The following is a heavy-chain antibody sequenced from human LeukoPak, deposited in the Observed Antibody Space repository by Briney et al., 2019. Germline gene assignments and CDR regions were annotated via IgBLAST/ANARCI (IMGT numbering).Heavy chain of an antibody. CDR2: ISGSGGST. CDR3: AKCQLGLPCVFDY. Sequence: GGSLRLSCAASGFTFSSYAMSWVRQAPGKGLERVSAISGSGGSTYYADSVKGRFTISRDNSKNTLHLQMNSLRAEDTAVYYCAKCQLGLPCVFDYWGQGTLVTVSS. CDR1: GFTFSSYA. J-gene: IGHJ4*02. D-gene: IGHD6-13*01. V-gene: IGHV3-23*01.